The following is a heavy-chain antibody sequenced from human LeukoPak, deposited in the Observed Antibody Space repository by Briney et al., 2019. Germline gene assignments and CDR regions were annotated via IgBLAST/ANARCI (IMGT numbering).Heavy chain of an antibody. Sequence: PGGSLRLSCAASGFTFSSYAMSWVRQAPGKGLEWVSAISGSGGSTYYADSVKVRFTISRDNSKNTLYLQMNSLRAEDTAVYYCAKDLGSVTTSLVWDQGTLVTVSS. J-gene: IGHJ4*02. CDR2: ISGSGGST. D-gene: IGHD4-17*01. CDR3: AKDLGSVTTSLV. V-gene: IGHV3-23*01. CDR1: GFTFSSYA.